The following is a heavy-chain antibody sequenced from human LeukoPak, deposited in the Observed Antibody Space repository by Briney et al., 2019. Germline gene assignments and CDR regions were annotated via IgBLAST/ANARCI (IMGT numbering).Heavy chain of an antibody. Sequence: GESLKISCKGSGYSFTSYWIGWVRQMPGKGLEWMGIIYPGDSDTRYSPSFQGQVTISADKSISTAYLQWSSLKASDTAMYYCARHGAYYYDSSGSAGYWGQGTLVTVSS. J-gene: IGHJ4*02. D-gene: IGHD3-22*01. CDR2: IYPGDSDT. CDR1: GYSFTSYW. CDR3: ARHGAYYYDSSGSAGY. V-gene: IGHV5-51*01.